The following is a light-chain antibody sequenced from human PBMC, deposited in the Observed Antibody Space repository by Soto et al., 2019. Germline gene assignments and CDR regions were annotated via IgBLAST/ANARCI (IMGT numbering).Light chain of an antibody. CDR1: SSDIGVYTY. V-gene: IGLV2-8*01. Sequence: QSVLTQPPSASGSPGPSVTISCSGSSSDIGVYTYVSWYQHHPGKAPKLMIYEVSKRPSGVPDRFSGSKSGNTASLTVSGLQAEDEADYYCSSSADSNSYVFGTGTKVTVL. CDR3: SSSADSNSYV. CDR2: EVS. J-gene: IGLJ1*01.